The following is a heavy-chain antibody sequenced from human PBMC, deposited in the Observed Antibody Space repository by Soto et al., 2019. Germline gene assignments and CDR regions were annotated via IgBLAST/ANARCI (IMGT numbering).Heavy chain of an antibody. CDR3: AKSPPETWLQYDY. V-gene: IGHV3-23*01. J-gene: IGHJ4*02. CDR2: ISASGGNK. CDR1: GITFSDYA. D-gene: IGHD5-12*01. Sequence: GGSLRLSCAASGITFSDYAMSWVRQAPGRGLEWLSTISASGGNKYFADSVKGRFTISRDNSKNTLYLQMNSLRGEDTAVYYCAKSPPETWLQYDYWGQGTLVTVSS.